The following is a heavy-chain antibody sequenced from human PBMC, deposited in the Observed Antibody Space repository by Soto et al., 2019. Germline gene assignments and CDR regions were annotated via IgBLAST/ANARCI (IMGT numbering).Heavy chain of an antibody. Sequence: PGGSLRLSCAASGFTFSSYWMSWVRQAPGKGLEWVANIKQDGSEKYYVDSVKGRFTISRDNAKNSLYLQMNSLRAEDTAVYYCAGSPSYDYVLDWGQGTLVTVSS. CDR3: AGSPSYDYVLD. V-gene: IGHV3-7*01. D-gene: IGHD3-16*01. CDR1: GFTFSSYW. CDR2: IKQDGSEK. J-gene: IGHJ4*02.